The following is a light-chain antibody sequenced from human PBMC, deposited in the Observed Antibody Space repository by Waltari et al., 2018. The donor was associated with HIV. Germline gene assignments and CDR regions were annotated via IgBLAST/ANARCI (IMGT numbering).Light chain of an antibody. V-gene: IGLV1-40*01. J-gene: IGLJ3*02. CDR1: SSNIGAHYG. Sequence: QSVLTQPPSVSGAPGQTVTISCTGSSSNIGAHYGVNWYQQRPGTAPRLLIFSDHNRPSGVPDRFSGSRSGTSASLAITGLQAEDESDYYCQSFDNSLSAVLFGGGTKLTVL. CDR3: QSFDNSLSAVL. CDR2: SDH.